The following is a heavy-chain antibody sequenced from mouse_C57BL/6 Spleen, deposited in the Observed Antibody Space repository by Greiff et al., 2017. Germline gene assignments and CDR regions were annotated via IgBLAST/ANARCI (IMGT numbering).Heavy chain of an antibody. J-gene: IGHJ4*01. Sequence: VQLQQSGAELARPGASVKMSCKASGYTFTSYTMHWVKQRPGQGLEWIGYINPSSGYTKYNQKFKDKATLTADKSSSTAYMQLSSLTAEDSAVYYCARNYYGSSGYAMDYWGQGTSVTVSS. CDR3: ARNYYGSSGYAMDY. CDR2: INPSSGYT. CDR1: GYTFTSYT. V-gene: IGHV1-4*01. D-gene: IGHD1-1*01.